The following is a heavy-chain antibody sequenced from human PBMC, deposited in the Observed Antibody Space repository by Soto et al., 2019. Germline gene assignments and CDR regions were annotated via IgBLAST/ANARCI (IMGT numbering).Heavy chain of an antibody. CDR2: ISYDGSNK. V-gene: IGHV3-30-3*01. CDR1: GFTFSSYA. J-gene: IGHJ4*02. D-gene: IGHD2-21*02. Sequence: GGSLRLSCAASGFTFSSYAMHWVRQAPGKGLEWVAVISYDGSNKYYADSVKGRFTISRDNSKNTLYLQMNSLRAEDTAVYYCARDFVAYCRGDCRTFDYRAQRTLDT. CDR3: ARDFVAYCRGDCRTFDY.